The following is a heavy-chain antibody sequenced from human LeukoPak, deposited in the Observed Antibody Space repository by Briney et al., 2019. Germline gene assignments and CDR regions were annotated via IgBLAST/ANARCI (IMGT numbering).Heavy chain of an antibody. J-gene: IGHJ4*02. Sequence: GASVKVSCKASGYTFTGYYMHWVRQAPGQGLEWMGWINLNSGGTNYAQKFQGRVTMTGDTSISTAYMELSSLRSDDTAVYYCARGEGSSIDYWGQGTLATVSS. V-gene: IGHV1-2*02. CDR3: ARGEGSSIDY. CDR1: GYTFTGYY. D-gene: IGHD6-13*01. CDR2: INLNSGGT.